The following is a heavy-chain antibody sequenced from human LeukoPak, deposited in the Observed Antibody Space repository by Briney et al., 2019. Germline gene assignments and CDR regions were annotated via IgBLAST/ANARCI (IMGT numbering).Heavy chain of an antibody. D-gene: IGHD1-26*01. CDR3: ARGVGAPSFYYYYGMDV. Sequence: PSETLSLTRTVSGGSISSYYWTWIRQPPEKGLEWIGFIHYSGTTNYKPSLRSRVTMSVDTSKNQFSLNLSSVTAADTAVYYCARGVGAPSFYYYYGMDVWGQGTTVTVSS. J-gene: IGHJ6*02. CDR1: GGSISSYY. CDR2: IHYSGTT. V-gene: IGHV4-59*01.